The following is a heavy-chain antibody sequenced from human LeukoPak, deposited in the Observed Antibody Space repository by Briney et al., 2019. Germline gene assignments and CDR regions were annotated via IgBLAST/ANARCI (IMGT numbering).Heavy chain of an antibody. Sequence: PGGSLRLSCAVSGFTFSSYGMHWVRQAPGKGLEWVAVISHDGSNKYYADSVKGRFTISRDNSKNTLYLQMNSLRAEDTAVYYCAKVRGPYRASDAFDIWGQGTMVTVSS. CDR3: AKVRGPYRASDAFDI. CDR2: ISHDGSNK. J-gene: IGHJ3*02. CDR1: GFTFSSYG. D-gene: IGHD1-14*01. V-gene: IGHV3-30*18.